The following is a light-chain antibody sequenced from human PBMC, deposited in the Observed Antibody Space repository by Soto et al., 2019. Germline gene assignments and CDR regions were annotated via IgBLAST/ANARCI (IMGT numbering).Light chain of an antibody. CDR3: QHYNSYSEA. V-gene: IGKV1-5*01. CDR1: QSISSW. CDR2: DAS. Sequence: DIQMTYSPSTLSASVGDRVTITCRASQSISSWLAWYQQKPGKAPKLLIYDASSLESGVPSRFSGSGSGTEFTLTISSLQPDDFATYYCQHYNSYSEAFGQGTKVDIK. J-gene: IGKJ1*01.